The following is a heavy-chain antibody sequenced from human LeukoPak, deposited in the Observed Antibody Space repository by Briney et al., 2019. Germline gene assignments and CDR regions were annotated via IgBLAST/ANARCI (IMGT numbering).Heavy chain of an antibody. V-gene: IGHV3-11*06. D-gene: IGHD2-2*01. J-gene: IGHJ6*02. CDR2: ISSSSSYT. CDR3: AGGCSSTSCSGGYYYYYGMDV. CDR1: GFTFSDYY. Sequence: GGSLRLSCAASGFTFSDYYMSWIRQAPGKGLEWVSYISSSSSYTNYAESFKGRFTISRDNAKNSLYLQMNSLRAEDMAVYYCAGGCSSTSCSGGYYYYYGMDVWGQGTTVTVSS.